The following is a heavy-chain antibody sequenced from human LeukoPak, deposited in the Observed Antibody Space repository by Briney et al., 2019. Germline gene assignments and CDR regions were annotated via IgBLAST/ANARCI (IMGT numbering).Heavy chain of an antibody. J-gene: IGHJ3*02. Sequence: GGSLRLSCAASGFTLSSYEMNWVRQAPGKGLEWVSYISSSGTTIYYADSVKGRFTISRDNSKNTLYLQMNSLRAEDTAVYYCARGEYYYDSSGYPHDAFDIWGQGTMVTVSS. CDR3: ARGEYYYDSSGYPHDAFDI. CDR1: GFTLSSYE. D-gene: IGHD3-22*01. V-gene: IGHV3-48*03. CDR2: ISSSGTTI.